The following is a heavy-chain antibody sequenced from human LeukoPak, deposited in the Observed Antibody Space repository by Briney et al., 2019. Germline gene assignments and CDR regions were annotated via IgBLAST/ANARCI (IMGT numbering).Heavy chain of an antibody. D-gene: IGHD4-17*01. CDR3: AKDGVDDDYGDFDY. CDR2: ISGRGGST. Sequence: HSGGSLRLSCAASGFTVSSYAMSWVRQTPGKGLEWVSTISGRGGSTYYADSMKGRFTISRDNSKNTLYLQMNSLKIDDTAEYFCAKDGVDDDYGDFDYWGQGTLVTVSS. CDR1: GFTVSSYA. J-gene: IGHJ4*02. V-gene: IGHV3-23*01.